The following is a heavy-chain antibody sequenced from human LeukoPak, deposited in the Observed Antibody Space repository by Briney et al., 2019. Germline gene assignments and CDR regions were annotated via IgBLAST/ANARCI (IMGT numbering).Heavy chain of an antibody. CDR1: SGSFSGYY. D-gene: IGHD3-10*01. CDR3: ARLRLISYYGSGSYYKAFDI. CDR2: INHSGST. J-gene: IGHJ3*02. V-gene: IGHV4-34*01. Sequence: SETLSLTCAVYSGSFSGYYWSWIRQPPGKGPEWIGEINHSGSTNYNPSLKSRVTISVDTSKNQFSLKLSSVTAADTAVYYCARLRLISYYGSGSYYKAFDIWGQGTMVTVSS.